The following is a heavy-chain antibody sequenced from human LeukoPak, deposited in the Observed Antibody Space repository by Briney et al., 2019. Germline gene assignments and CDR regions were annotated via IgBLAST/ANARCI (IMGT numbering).Heavy chain of an antibody. CDR1: DYSISTDYY. V-gene: IGHV4-38-2*02. CDR2: INHSGST. J-gene: IGHJ4*02. CDR3: ARDLMGWDLHYFDY. D-gene: IGHD1-26*01. Sequence: PSETLSLTCTVSDYSISTDYYWGWIRQPPGKGLEWIGSINHSGSTYYNPSPRSRVTISVDTSKNQFSMKLTSVTAADTAVYYCARDLMGWDLHYFDYWGQGTLVTVSS.